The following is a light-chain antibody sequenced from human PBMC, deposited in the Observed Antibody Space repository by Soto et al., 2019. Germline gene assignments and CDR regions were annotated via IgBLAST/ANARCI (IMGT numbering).Light chain of an antibody. CDR1: QSVGSTY. J-gene: IGKJ1*01. Sequence: EIVLTQSPGTLSLSPGERATLSCRASQSVGSTYLAWYQQKPGQAPRLLIFGASSRATGIPDRFSGSGSGTDFTLTISSLQSEDFAVYYCQQYNNWPEFGQGTKVDIK. CDR2: GAS. V-gene: IGKV3-20*01. CDR3: QQYNNWPE.